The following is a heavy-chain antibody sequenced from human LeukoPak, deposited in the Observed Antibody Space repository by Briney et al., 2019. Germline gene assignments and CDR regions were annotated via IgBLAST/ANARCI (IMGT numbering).Heavy chain of an antibody. V-gene: IGHV7-4-1*02. Sequence: ASVKVSCKASGYTFISYGISWVRQAPGQGLEWMGWINTNTGNPTYAQGFTGRFVFSLDTSVSTAYLQISSLKAEDTAVYYCARKTAQTSLLPYYYGMDVWGQGTTVTVSS. CDR2: INTNTGNP. CDR1: GYTFISYG. J-gene: IGHJ6*02. D-gene: IGHD2-15*01. CDR3: ARKTAQTSLLPYYYGMDV.